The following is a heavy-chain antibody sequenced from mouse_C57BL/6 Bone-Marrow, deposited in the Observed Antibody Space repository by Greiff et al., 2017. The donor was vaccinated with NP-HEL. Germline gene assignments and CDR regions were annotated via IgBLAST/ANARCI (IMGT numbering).Heavy chain of an antibody. Sequence: VKLVESGAELARPGASVKLSCKASGYTFTSYGISWVKQRPGQGLEWIGEIYPRSGNTYYNEKFKGKATLTADKSSSTAYMELRSLTSEDSAVYFCARKSNYEGYFDVWGTGTTVTVSS. V-gene: IGHV1-81*01. CDR3: ARKSNYEGYFDV. CDR1: GYTFTSYG. J-gene: IGHJ1*03. CDR2: IYPRSGNT. D-gene: IGHD2-5*01.